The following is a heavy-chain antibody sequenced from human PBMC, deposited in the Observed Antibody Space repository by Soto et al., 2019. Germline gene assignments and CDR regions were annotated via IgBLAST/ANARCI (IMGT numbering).Heavy chain of an antibody. D-gene: IGHD3-10*01. CDR1: GGSFSGYY. Sequence: QVQLQQWGAGLLKPSETLSLTCAVYGGSFSGYYWSWIRQPPGKGLEWIGEINHSGSTNYNPSLKSRVTISVDTSKNQFSLKLSSVTAADTAVYYCARSWFGELPGYWGQGTLVTVSS. CDR3: ARSWFGELPGY. J-gene: IGHJ4*02. V-gene: IGHV4-34*01. CDR2: INHSGST.